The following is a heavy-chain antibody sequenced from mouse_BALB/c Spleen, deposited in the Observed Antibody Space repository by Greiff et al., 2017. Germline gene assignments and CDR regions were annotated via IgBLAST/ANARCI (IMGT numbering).Heavy chain of an antibody. CDR3: ARLYYYGSSTHWYFDV. J-gene: IGHJ1*01. CDR1: GYSITSGYY. CDR2: ISYDGSN. D-gene: IGHD1-1*01. Sequence: EVKLQESGPGLVKPSQSLSLTCSVTGYSITSGYYWNWIRQFPGNKLEWMGYISYDGSNNYNPSLKNRISITRDTSKNQFFLKLNSVTTEDTATYYCARLYYYGSSTHWYFDVWGAGTTVTVSS. V-gene: IGHV3-6*02.